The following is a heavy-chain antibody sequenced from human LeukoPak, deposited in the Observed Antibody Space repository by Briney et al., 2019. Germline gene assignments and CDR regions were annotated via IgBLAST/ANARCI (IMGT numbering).Heavy chain of an antibody. Sequence: ASVKVSCKASGYTFTSYYMHWVRQAPGQGLEWMGWTSTYNSQTNFAQNFQGRVTMTTDRSTSTAYMELRSLRSDDTAVYYCARDMVGLAADGNWFDPWGQGTLVTVSS. CDR2: TSTYNSQT. CDR1: GYTFTSYY. V-gene: IGHV1-18*04. CDR3: ARDMVGLAADGNWFDP. D-gene: IGHD6-13*01. J-gene: IGHJ5*02.